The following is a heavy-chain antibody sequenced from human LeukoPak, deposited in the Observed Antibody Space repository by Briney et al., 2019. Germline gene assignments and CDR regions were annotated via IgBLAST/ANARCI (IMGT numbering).Heavy chain of an antibody. CDR2: IRSDGSSA. Sequence: HSGGSLRLSCAASGFPFSSSWMHWVRQAPGKGLVWVSRIRSDGSSADYAGSVKGRFTISRDNARNTVCLQMNSLGAEDTAVYFCARDPHFCSGGTCGDYFDYWGQGTLVTVSS. CDR3: ARDPHFCSGGTCGDYFDY. D-gene: IGHD2-15*01. V-gene: IGHV3-74*01. CDR1: GFPFSSSW. J-gene: IGHJ4*02.